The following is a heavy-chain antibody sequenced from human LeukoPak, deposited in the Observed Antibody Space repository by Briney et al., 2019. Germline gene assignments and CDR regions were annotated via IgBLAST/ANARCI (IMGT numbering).Heavy chain of an antibody. CDR3: ARRYDSSGYYPHFDY. CDR2: INHSGST. D-gene: IGHD3-22*01. Sequence: SETLSLTCAVYGGSFSGYYWSWIRQPPAKGLEWIGEINHSGSTNYNPSLKSRVTISVDTSKNQFSLKLSSVTAADMAVYYCARRYDSSGYYPHFDYWGQGTLVTVSS. J-gene: IGHJ4*02. V-gene: IGHV4-34*01. CDR1: GGSFSGYY.